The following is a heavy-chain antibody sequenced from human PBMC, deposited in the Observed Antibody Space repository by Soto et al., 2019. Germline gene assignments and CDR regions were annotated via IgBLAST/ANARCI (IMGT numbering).Heavy chain of an antibody. Sequence: PGGSLRLSCAASGFTFSSYTMSWVRQAPGKGLEWVSAISGSGGSAYYADSVKGRFTISRDNSKNTLYLQMNSLRADDTAAYYCAKDRISSWYYYHGMDVWGQGTTVTVSS. CDR3: AKDRISSWYYYHGMDV. J-gene: IGHJ6*02. CDR2: ISGSGGSA. CDR1: GFTFSSYT. V-gene: IGHV3-23*01.